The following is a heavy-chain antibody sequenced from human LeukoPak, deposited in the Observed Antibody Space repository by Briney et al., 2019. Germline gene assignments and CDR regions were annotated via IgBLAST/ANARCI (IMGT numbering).Heavy chain of an antibody. CDR2: INHSGST. D-gene: IGHD3-3*01. J-gene: IGHJ5*02. Sequence: SETLSLTCAAYGGSFSGYYWSWIRQPPGKGLEWIGEINHSGSTNYNPSLKSRVSISADTSKNQLSLKVNSVTAADTASYYCARLTLTGVGGRGWFDAWGQGTLVIVSS. CDR3: ARLTLTGVGGRGWFDA. V-gene: IGHV4-34*01. CDR1: GGSFSGYY.